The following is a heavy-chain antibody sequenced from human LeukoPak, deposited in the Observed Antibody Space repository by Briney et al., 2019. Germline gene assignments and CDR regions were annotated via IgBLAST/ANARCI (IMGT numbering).Heavy chain of an antibody. Sequence: ASVQVSCQASGGTFSSYAISWVRQAPGQGLEWMGGIIPIFGTANYAQKFQGRVTITADESTSTAHMELSSLRSEDTAVYYCARDEIPYVWGSYFDYWGQGTLVTVSS. V-gene: IGHV1-69*13. CDR2: IIPIFGTA. J-gene: IGHJ4*02. CDR3: ARDEIPYVWGSYFDY. CDR1: GGTFSSYA. D-gene: IGHD3-16*01.